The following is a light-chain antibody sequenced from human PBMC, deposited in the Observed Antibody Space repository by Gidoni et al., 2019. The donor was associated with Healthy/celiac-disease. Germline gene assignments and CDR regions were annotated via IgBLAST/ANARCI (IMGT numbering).Light chain of an antibody. CDR1: QSVSSY. V-gene: IGKV3-11*01. J-gene: IGKJ2*01. CDR2: DAS. CDR3: QQRSTASHT. Sequence: DIVLTQSPATLSLSPGERATLSCRASQSVSSYLAWYQQKPGQAPRLLIYDASNRATGIPARFSGSGSGTDFTLTISSLEPEDFAVYYCQQRSTASHTFGQGTKLEIK.